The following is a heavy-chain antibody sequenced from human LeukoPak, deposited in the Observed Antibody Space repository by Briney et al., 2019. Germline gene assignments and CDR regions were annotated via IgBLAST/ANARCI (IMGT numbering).Heavy chain of an antibody. CDR2: IRYDGSNK. J-gene: IGHJ6*03. V-gene: IGHV3-30*02. D-gene: IGHD2-2*01. CDR1: GFTSSSYG. CDR3: ARGPVPALYYYYYMDV. Sequence: GGSLRLSCATSGFTSSSYGMHWVRQAPGKGLEWVAFIRYDGSNKYYADSVKGRFTISRDNSKNTLDLQMNSLRAEDTAVYYCARGPVPALYYYYYMDVWGKGTTVTVSS.